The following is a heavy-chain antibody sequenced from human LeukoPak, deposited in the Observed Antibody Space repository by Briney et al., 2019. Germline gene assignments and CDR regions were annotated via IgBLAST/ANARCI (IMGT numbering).Heavy chain of an antibody. CDR1: RFTFSSYA. D-gene: IGHD2-15*01. CDR3: AKGVVVVAAKYYFDY. J-gene: IGHJ4*02. Sequence: PGGSLRLSCAASRFTFSSYAMSWVRQAPGKGLEWVSAISGSGGSTYYADSVKGRFIISRDNSKNTLYLQMNSLRAEDTAVYYCAKGVVVVAAKYYFDYWGQGTLVTVSS. CDR2: ISGSGGST. V-gene: IGHV3-23*01.